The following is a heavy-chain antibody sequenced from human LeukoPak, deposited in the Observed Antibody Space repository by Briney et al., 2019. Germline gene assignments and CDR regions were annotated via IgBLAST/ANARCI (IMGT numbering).Heavy chain of an antibody. D-gene: IGHD2-15*01. Sequence: SETLSLTCTVSGGSISSSSYYWGWIRQPPGKGLEWIGNIYYSGSTYYNPSLKSRVTISVDTSKNQFSLKLSSVTAADTAVYYCARDSIGYCSGGSCSDYWGQGTPVTVSS. CDR3: ARDSIGYCSGGSCSDY. V-gene: IGHV4-39*02. J-gene: IGHJ4*02. CDR1: GGSISSSSYY. CDR2: IYYSGST.